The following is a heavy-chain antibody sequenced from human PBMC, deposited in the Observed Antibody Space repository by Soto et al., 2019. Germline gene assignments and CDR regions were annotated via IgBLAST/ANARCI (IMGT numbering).Heavy chain of an antibody. CDR3: ARAGGERRGDWFDP. CDR1: GGTFSSYT. J-gene: IGHJ5*02. V-gene: IGHV1-69*01. CDR2: IIPIFGTA. D-gene: IGHD1-1*01. Sequence: QVQLVQSGAEVKKPGSSVKVSCKASGGTFSSYTISWVRQAPGQGLEWMGGIIPIFGTANYAQKFQGRVTITADESTSTAYRGLGGVMSGDTEVYYCARAGGERRGDWFDPWGQGTLVTVSS.